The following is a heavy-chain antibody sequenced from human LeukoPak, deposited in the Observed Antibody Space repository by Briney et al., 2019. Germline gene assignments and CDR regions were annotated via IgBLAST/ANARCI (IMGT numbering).Heavy chain of an antibody. Sequence: GGSLRLSCAASGFTFSSYEMNWVRQAPGKGLEWVSYISSSDSTIYYADSLKGRFTISRDNAKNSLYLQMNSLRAEETAVYYCARVAINDYGDYFDYWGQGTLVTVSS. CDR3: ARVAINDYGDYFDY. CDR2: ISSSDSTI. CDR1: GFTFSSYE. J-gene: IGHJ4*02. V-gene: IGHV3-48*03. D-gene: IGHD4-17*01.